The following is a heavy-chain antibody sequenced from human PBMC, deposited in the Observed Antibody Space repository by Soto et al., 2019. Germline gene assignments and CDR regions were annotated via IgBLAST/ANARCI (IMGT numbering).Heavy chain of an antibody. CDR3: AKWGYTLGYNYYGLDV. J-gene: IGHJ6*02. Sequence: PGGSLRLSCVASGFTFSSNSMSWVRQAPGKGLEWLSAISGSGGGTYYANSVKGRFTISRDNSKNTLFLQMSSLSAEDTAVYYCAKWGYTLGYNYYGLDVWGQGTTVTVSS. V-gene: IGHV3-23*01. CDR1: GFTFSSNS. D-gene: IGHD5-18*01. CDR2: ISGSGGGT.